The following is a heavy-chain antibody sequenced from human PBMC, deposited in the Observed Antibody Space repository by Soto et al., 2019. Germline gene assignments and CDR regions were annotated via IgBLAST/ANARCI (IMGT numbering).Heavy chain of an antibody. CDR2: IYYSGST. CDR1: GGSVSSGSYY. D-gene: IGHD6-13*01. Sequence: PSETLSLTCTVSGGSVSSGSYYWSWIRQPPGKGLEWIGYIYYSGSTNYNPSLKSRVTISVDTSKNQFSLKLSSVTAADTAVHYCARDPGAAAAGYNWFDPWGQGTLVTVSS. CDR3: ARDPGAAAAGYNWFDP. J-gene: IGHJ5*02. V-gene: IGHV4-61*01.